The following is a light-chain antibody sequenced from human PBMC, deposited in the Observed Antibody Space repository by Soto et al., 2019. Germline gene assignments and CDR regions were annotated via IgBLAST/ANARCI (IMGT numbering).Light chain of an antibody. V-gene: IGLV1-44*01. J-gene: IGLJ2*01. CDR2: RNN. CDR1: TSNIGSKA. CDR3: AVWDDSLNVFV. Sequence: QSVLTQPPSASATPGQRVTISCSGGTSNIGSKAVNWYQHLPATAPKLLIHRNNQRPSGVSDRFSGSKSGTSASLAISGLQSEDEADYYCAVWDDSLNVFVSGGGTKVTVL.